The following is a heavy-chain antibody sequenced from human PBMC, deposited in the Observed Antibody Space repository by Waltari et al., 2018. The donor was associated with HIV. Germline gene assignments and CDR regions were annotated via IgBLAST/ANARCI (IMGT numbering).Heavy chain of an antibody. D-gene: IGHD6-13*01. CDR1: GYTFSNYV. Sequence: QVQLVQSGAEVKKPGASVKVSCKASGYTFSNYVIHWVRQAPGQRLEWMGWINAGNCNTKYSQQSQGRVTITRDTSASTAYMELSSLRSEDTAVYYCARILGFGIADPRAFDIWGQGTMVTVSS. CDR3: ARILGFGIADPRAFDI. J-gene: IGHJ3*02. CDR2: INAGNCNT. V-gene: IGHV1-3*01.